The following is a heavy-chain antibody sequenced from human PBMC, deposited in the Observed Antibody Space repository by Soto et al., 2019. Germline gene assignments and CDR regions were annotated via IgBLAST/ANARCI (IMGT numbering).Heavy chain of an antibody. D-gene: IGHD2-15*01. Sequence: GGSLRLSCAASGLTFNTYAMSWVRQAPGKGLEWVSAISGSGGSTYYADSVKGRFTISRDSSKSTLYLQMNSLRAEDTAVYYCAALLVAPTFDYWGQGTLVTVSS. CDR3: AALLVAPTFDY. J-gene: IGHJ4*02. CDR1: GLTFNTYA. V-gene: IGHV3-23*01. CDR2: ISGSGGST.